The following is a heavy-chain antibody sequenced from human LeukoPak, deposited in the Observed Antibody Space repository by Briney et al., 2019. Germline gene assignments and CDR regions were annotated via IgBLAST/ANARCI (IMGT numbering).Heavy chain of an antibody. CDR1: GFTFRSYG. V-gene: IGHV3-30*18. J-gene: IGHJ4*02. CDR2: ISYDGSKK. Sequence: GGSLRLSCVGSGFTFRSYGMHWVRQAPGEGMEWVAVISYDGSKKYYADSVKGRFTISRDNSKNTLYLQMSSLRAEDTAVYYCAKEDGYNYDFWGQGTLVTVSS. D-gene: IGHD5-18*01. CDR3: AKEDGYNYDF.